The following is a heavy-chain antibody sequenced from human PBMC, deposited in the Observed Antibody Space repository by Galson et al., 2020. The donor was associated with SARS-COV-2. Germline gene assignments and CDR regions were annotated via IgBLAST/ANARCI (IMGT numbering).Heavy chain of an antibody. J-gene: IGHJ4*02. D-gene: IGHD3-10*01. Sequence: GGSLRLSCAASEFAFGTYSLHWIRQAPGKGLEWVATISHDGSNEYYAASVKGRFTISRDNSNNTLNLQMNSLRAEDTAVYHCARNLWFGEFLPFDDWGQGTLVTVSS. CDR2: ISHDGSNE. V-gene: IGHV3-30*01. CDR1: EFAFGTYS. CDR3: ARNLWFGEFLPFDD.